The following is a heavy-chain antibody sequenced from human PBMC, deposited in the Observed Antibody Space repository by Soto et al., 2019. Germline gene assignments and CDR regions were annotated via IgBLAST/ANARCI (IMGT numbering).Heavy chain of an antibody. V-gene: IGHV1-69*13. D-gene: IGHD3-10*01. CDR1: GGTFSSYA. Sequence: SSVKFSCKASGGTFSSYAISWVRQAPGQGLDWMGGIIPIFGTANYAQKFQGRVTITADESTRTAYMELRTLRSEDTAVYYCARDYGYYYGSGSYYMHGFDYWGQGTLVTVSS. CDR3: ARDYGYYYGSGSYYMHGFDY. CDR2: IIPIFGTA. J-gene: IGHJ4*02.